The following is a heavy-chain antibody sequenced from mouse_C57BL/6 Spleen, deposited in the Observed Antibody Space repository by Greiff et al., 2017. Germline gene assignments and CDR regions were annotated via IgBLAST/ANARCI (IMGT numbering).Heavy chain of an antibody. V-gene: IGHV1-81*01. J-gene: IGHJ3*01. CDR1: GYTFTSYG. CDR2: IYPRSGNT. D-gene: IGHD1-1*01. Sequence: QVQLQQSGAELARPGASVKLYCKASGYTFTSYGISWVKQRTGQGLEWIGEIYPRSGNTYYNEKFKGKATLTADKSSSTAYMELRSLTSEDSAVYFCARAGITTPFAYWGQGTLVTVSA. CDR3: ARAGITTPFAY.